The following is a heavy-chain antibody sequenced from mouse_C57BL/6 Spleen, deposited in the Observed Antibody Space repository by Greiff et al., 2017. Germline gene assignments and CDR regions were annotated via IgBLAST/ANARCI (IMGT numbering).Heavy chain of an antibody. Sequence: EVQLQQSGPELVKPGASVKIPCKASGCTFTDYNMDWVKQSHGKSLEWIGDINPNNGGTIYNQKFKGKATLTVDKSSSTAYMELRSLTSEDTAVXYCARTGEDYYGSSFYAMDYWGQGTSVTVSS. V-gene: IGHV1-18*01. CDR1: GCTFTDYN. J-gene: IGHJ4*01. CDR3: ARTGEDYYGSSFYAMDY. D-gene: IGHD1-1*01. CDR2: INPNNGGT.